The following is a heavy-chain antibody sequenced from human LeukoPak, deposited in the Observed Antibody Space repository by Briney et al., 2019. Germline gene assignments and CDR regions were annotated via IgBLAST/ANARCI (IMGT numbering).Heavy chain of an antibody. Sequence: ASVKVSCKASGYTFTSYDINWVRQATGQGLEWMGWMNPNSGNTGYAQKFQGRVTMTRNTSISTAYMELSSLRSEDTAVYYCASNSGSYYYYYGMDVWGQGTTVTVSS. CDR1: GYTFTSYD. D-gene: IGHD1-26*01. CDR2: MNPNSGNT. V-gene: IGHV1-8*01. J-gene: IGHJ6*02. CDR3: ASNSGSYYYYYGMDV.